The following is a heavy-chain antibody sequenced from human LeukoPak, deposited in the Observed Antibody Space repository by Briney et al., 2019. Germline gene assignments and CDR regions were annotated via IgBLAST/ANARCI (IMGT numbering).Heavy chain of an antibody. CDR2: ISISGTTI. Sequence: GGSLRLSCAASGFTFSSYGMNWVRQAPGKGLEWLSHISISGTTIHYADSVKGRFTISRDNAKNSLYLQMNSLRAEDTAVYYCARDPYSGSYWDYYYYYMDLWGQGTTVTISS. CDR1: GFTFSSYG. D-gene: IGHD1-26*01. J-gene: IGHJ6*03. V-gene: IGHV3-48*04. CDR3: ARDPYSGSYWDYYYYYMDL.